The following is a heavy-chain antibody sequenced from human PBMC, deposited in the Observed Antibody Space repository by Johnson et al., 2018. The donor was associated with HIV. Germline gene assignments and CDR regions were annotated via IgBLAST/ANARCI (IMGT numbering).Heavy chain of an antibody. V-gene: IGHV3-7*04. CDR1: GFTFSSYW. J-gene: IGHJ3*02. Sequence: VQLVESGGGLVQPGGSLRLSCAASGFTFSSYWMSWFRQAPGKGLEWVANIKQDGSEKYYVECVKGRVTISRDNAKNSQYLQMNSLRAGDTAVHYCARYSVSDDAFDIWGQGTMVTVSS. CDR3: ARYSVSDDAFDI. CDR2: IKQDGSEK. D-gene: IGHD2-21*01.